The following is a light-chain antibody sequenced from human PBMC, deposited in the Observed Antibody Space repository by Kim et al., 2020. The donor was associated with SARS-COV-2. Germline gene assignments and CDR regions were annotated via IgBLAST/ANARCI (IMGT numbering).Light chain of an antibody. CDR3: SSYTSSSTSWV. V-gene: IGLV2-14*01. J-gene: IGLJ3*02. CDR1: SSDVGGYNY. Sequence: LTQPASVSGSPGQSITISCTGTSSDVGGYNYVSWYQQHPGKAPKLMIYDVSKRPSGVSNRFSGSKSGNTASLTISGLQAEDEADYYCSSYTSSSTSWVFGGETQLTVL. CDR2: DVS.